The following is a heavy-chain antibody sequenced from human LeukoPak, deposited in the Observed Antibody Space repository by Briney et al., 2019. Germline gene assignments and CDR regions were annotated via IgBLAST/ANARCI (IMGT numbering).Heavy chain of an antibody. D-gene: IGHD6-19*01. Sequence: KASETLSLTCAVYGGSFSGYYWSWIRQPPGKGLEWIGEINHSGSTNYNPSLSSRVTMSVDTSKNEISLNLRSVTAADTAVYYCAREGDYSSAWSPFDYWGQGTLVTVSS. CDR3: AREGDYSSAWSPFDY. J-gene: IGHJ4*02. V-gene: IGHV4-34*01. CDR2: INHSGST. CDR1: GGSFSGYY.